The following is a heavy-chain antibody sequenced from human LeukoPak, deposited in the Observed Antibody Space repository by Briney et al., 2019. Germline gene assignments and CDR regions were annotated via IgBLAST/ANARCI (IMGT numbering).Heavy chain of an antibody. CDR3: AREYCSSTSCYATRPYNWFDP. CDR1: GYTFTSYG. V-gene: IGHV1-18*01. Sequence: ASVKVSCKASGYTFTSYGISWVRQAPGQGLEWMGWISAYNGNTNYAQKLQGRVTMTTDTSTSIAYMELRSLRSDDTAVYYCAREYCSSTSCYATRPYNWFDPWGQGTLVTVSS. CDR2: ISAYNGNT. D-gene: IGHD2-2*01. J-gene: IGHJ5*02.